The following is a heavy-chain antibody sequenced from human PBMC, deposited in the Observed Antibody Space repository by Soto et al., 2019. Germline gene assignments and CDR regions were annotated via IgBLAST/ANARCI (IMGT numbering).Heavy chain of an antibody. V-gene: IGHV1-18*01. Sequence: QVQLVQSGAEVKKPGASVNVSCNAPGYTFTSYGISWVRQAPGQGREWMGWISAYNGNTNYAQKLQGRITMTTGTSTSTAYMEQRSLGSDGTAVYYCARVYSHYYYGMDVWGQGPTVTVSS. CDR1: GYTFTSYG. D-gene: IGHD4-4*01. CDR3: ARVYSHYYYGMDV. J-gene: IGHJ6*02. CDR2: ISAYNGNT.